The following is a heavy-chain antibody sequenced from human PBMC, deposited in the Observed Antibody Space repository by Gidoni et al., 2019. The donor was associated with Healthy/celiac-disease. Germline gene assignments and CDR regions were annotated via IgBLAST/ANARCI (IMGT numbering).Heavy chain of an antibody. V-gene: IGHV4-59*01. J-gene: IGHJ4*02. Sequence: HVQLQASGPGLVKPSETLSLPCTVSGGSISSYYWSWIRQPPGKGLEWIGYIYYSGSTNYNPSRKSRVTISVDTSKNQFSLKLSSVTAADTAVYYCARDQDYYGSGSYDYWGQGTLVTVSS. CDR3: ARDQDYYGSGSYDY. CDR1: GGSISSYY. CDR2: IYYSGST. D-gene: IGHD3-10*01.